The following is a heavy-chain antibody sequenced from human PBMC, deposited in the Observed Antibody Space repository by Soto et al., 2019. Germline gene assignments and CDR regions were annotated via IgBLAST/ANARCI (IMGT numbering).Heavy chain of an antibody. Sequence: SETLSLTCGVFGGSISSSNWWTWIRQPPGKGLEWIGEVFHSGITNYNPSLKSRVTISVDKSKNQFSLKLNSVTAADTAMYYCANIKVAGSYQNQEFDYWGQGTLVTVSS. CDR2: VFHSGIT. CDR3: ANIKVAGSYQNQEFDY. J-gene: IGHJ4*02. V-gene: IGHV4-4*02. CDR1: GGSISSSNW. D-gene: IGHD6-19*01.